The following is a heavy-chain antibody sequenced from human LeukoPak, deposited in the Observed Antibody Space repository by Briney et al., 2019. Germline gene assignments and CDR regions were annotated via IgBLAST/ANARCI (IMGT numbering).Heavy chain of an antibody. V-gene: IGHV3-30*18. Sequence: GRSLRLSCAASGFTFSTYGMHWVRQAPGKGLEWLAVISYDGNNKYYADSVKGRFTISRDNSKNTLYLQMNSLRAEDTAVYSCAKDTRSRNHYDFWSGYYFDCWGQGTLVTVSS. D-gene: IGHD3-3*01. CDR2: ISYDGNNK. J-gene: IGHJ4*02. CDR1: GFTFSTYG. CDR3: AKDTRSRNHYDFWSGYYFDC.